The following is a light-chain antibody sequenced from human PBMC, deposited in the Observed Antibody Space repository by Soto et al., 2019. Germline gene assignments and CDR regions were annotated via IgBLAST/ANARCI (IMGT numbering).Light chain of an antibody. CDR2: EVS. CDR3: SSYTTSSSYV. V-gene: IGLV2-14*01. Sequence: QSVLTQPASVSGSPGQSISISCTGTSSDIGSYNYISWYQQHPGEAPKLMIYEVSNRPSGVSTRFAGSKSGNTAALTISGLQAEDEADYYRSSYTTSSSYVVGTGTKLTVL. CDR1: SSDIGSYNY. J-gene: IGLJ1*01.